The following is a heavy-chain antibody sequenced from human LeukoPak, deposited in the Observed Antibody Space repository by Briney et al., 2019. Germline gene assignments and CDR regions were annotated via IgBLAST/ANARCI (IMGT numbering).Heavy chain of an antibody. J-gene: IGHJ5*02. CDR1: GGSISSSSYY. Sequence: SETLSLTCTVSGGSISSSSYYGGWIRQPPGKGLEWIGSIYYSGSTYYNPSLKSRVTISVDTSKNQFSLKLSSVTAADTAVYYCARRETTVTTIGWFDPWGQGTLVTVSS. CDR2: IYYSGST. V-gene: IGHV4-39*01. CDR3: ARRETTVTTIGWFDP. D-gene: IGHD4-17*01.